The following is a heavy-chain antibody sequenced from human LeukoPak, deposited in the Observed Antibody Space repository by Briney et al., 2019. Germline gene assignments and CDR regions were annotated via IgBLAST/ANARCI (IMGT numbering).Heavy chain of an antibody. J-gene: IGHJ4*02. CDR1: GFTFSSHA. D-gene: IGHD2-21*02. Sequence: GRSLRLSCAASGFTFSSHAMHWVRQAPGKGLEWVAVISYDGSNKYYADSVKGRFTISRDNSKNTLYLQMNSLRAEDTAVYYCARSHLRLVVTALFDYWGQGTLVTVSS. CDR3: ARSHLRLVVTALFDY. V-gene: IGHV3-30*04. CDR2: ISYDGSNK.